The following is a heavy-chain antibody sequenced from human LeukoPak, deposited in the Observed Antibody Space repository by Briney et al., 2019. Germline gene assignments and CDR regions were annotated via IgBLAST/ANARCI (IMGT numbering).Heavy chain of an antibody. J-gene: IGHJ3*01. CDR3: SRGGSTNGFHAFHV. CDR2: INRDGSNT. CDR1: GFTFSSYW. Sequence: GGSLRLSCAASGFTFSSYWMYWVRQAPGKGLVWVSHINRDGSNTHYADFVRGRFTISRDNAKNTLYLQTNSLRPEDTALYYWSRGGSTNGFHAFHVRGEGKVVTVSP. V-gene: IGHV3-74*01. D-gene: IGHD2-15*01.